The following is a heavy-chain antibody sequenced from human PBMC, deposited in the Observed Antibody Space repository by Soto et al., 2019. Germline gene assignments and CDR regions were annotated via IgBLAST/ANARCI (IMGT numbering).Heavy chain of an antibody. CDR1: GFTFSSYG. Sequence: QVQLVESGGGVVQPGRSLRLSCAASGFTFSSYGMHWVRQAPGKGLEWVAVIWYDGSNKYYADSVKGRFTISRDNSKNTLYLQMNSLRAEDTAVYYCARGTGSGSYSFFEEWGQGTLVTVSS. J-gene: IGHJ4*02. CDR3: ARGTGSGSYSFFEE. V-gene: IGHV3-33*01. D-gene: IGHD3-10*01. CDR2: IWYDGSNK.